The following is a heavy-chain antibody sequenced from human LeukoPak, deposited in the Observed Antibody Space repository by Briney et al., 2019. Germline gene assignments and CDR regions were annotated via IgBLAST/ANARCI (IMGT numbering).Heavy chain of an antibody. CDR3: ARDGGGIAAAGTDF. CDR2: INPNSGGT. J-gene: IGHJ4*02. CDR1: GYTFTGYY. V-gene: IGHV1-2*02. Sequence: GASVKVSCKASGYTFTGYYMHWVRQAPGQGLEWMGWINPNSGGTNYAQKFQGRVTMTRDTSISTAYMELSRLRSDDTAVYYCARDGGGIAAAGTDFWGQGTLVTVSS. D-gene: IGHD6-13*01.